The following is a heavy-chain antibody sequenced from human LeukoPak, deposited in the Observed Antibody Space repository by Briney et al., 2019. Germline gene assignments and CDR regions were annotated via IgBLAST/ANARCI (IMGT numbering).Heavy chain of an antibody. CDR1: GGSISSYY. V-gene: IGHV4-59*01. Sequence: PSETLSLTCTVSGGSISSYYWSWIRQPPGKGLEWIGYIYYSGNTNYNPSLKSRVTISVDTSKNQFSLKLSSVTAADTAVYYCARGVRYYYDSSGYSHWGQGTLVTVSS. CDR3: ARGVRYYYDSSGYSH. CDR2: IYYSGNT. J-gene: IGHJ4*02. D-gene: IGHD3-22*01.